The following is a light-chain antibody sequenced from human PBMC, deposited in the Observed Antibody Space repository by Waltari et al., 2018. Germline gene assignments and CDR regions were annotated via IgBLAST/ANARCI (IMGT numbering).Light chain of an antibody. CDR1: SLRSYY. CDR3: HSRETFSTRL. V-gene: IGLV3-19*01. J-gene: IGLJ2*01. Sequence: SSDLTQDPSLSVALGQTVRLTCQGDSLRSYYASWYPHRPGQAPILVLYGPDNRPPGIPDRFSGSTSGNTASLTITGAQAEDEADYYCHSRETFSTRLFGGGTRLTV. CDR2: GPD.